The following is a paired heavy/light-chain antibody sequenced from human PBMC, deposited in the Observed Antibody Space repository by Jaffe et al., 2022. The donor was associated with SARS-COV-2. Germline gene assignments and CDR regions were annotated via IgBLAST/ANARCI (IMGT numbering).Heavy chain of an antibody. CDR3: AKEFSDSFHYGMDV. Sequence: EVQLLESGGGLVLPGGSLRLSCAASGFTFSNYAIYWVRQAPGKGLEWVSITRGIGDVTYYADSVKGRFTIFRDNSKNMLSLQMTNLRAEDTAMYYCAKEFSDSFHYGMDVWGQGTTVTVSS. J-gene: IGHJ6*02. CDR2: TRGIGDVT. V-gene: IGHV3-23*01. CDR1: GFTFSNYA. D-gene: IGHD2-15*01.
Light chain of an antibody. CDR2: DAS. CDR3: QQSSSWPPFT. V-gene: IGKV3-11*01. J-gene: IGKJ3*01. CDR1: QNIYTY. Sequence: EIVLTQSPATLSLSPGEGATLSCRASQNIYTYLAWYQQKPGQAPRLLIYDASNRATGIPARFSGSGSGTDFTLTISSLEPEDFAVYYCQQSSSWPPFTFGPGTKVDVK.